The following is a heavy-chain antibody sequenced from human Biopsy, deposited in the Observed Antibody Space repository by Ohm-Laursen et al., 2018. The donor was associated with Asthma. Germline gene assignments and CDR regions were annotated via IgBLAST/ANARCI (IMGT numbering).Heavy chain of an antibody. CDR1: GGTFNTYV. Sequence: SVKVSCKSLGGTFNTYVIGWVRQAPGQGLEWMGGISSVFGTTTYPQKFQDRVTITADDSTSTVYMELSGLRSEDTAVYYCARKAGSCISRTCYSLDFWGQGTLVTVSS. J-gene: IGHJ4*02. D-gene: IGHD2-2*01. CDR3: ARKAGSCISRTCYSLDF. V-gene: IGHV1-69*13. CDR2: ISSVFGTT.